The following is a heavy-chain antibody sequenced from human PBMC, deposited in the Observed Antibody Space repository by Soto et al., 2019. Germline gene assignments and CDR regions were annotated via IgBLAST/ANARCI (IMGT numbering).Heavy chain of an antibody. CDR3: AKDGSHNFDY. V-gene: IGHV3-30*18. CDR2: MSYDGSNE. CDR1: GFTFSHYA. Sequence: QVQLVESGGGVVQPGRSLRLSCAASGFTFSHYAMHWVRQAPGKGLEWVALMSYDGSNEYYADSVKGRFTISRDNSKNPLYMQMHSLRAEDTAVYYCAKDGSHNFDYWGQGTLVTFS. J-gene: IGHJ4*02. D-gene: IGHD1-26*01.